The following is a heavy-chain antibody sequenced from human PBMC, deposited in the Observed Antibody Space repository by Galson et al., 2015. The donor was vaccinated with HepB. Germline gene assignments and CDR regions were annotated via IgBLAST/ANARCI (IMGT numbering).Heavy chain of an antibody. J-gene: IGHJ4*02. V-gene: IGHV3-23*01. CDR3: AKDGIMVANNPYHFHY. Sequence: SLRLSCAASGSSFTRYAMTWVRQALGKGLEWVSSITSSGGNSYYTDSVKGRFTVSRDNSKNTLLLQLNSLRAEDTAMYFCAKDGIMVANNPYHFHYWGQGTLVTVSS. CDR1: GSSFTRYA. CDR2: ITSSGGNS. D-gene: IGHD2-15*01.